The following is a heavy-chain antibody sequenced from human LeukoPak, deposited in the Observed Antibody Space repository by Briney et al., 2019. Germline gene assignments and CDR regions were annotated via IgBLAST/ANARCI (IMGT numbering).Heavy chain of an antibody. CDR3: ARGGADYYYYYYMDV. CDR1: GYTFTSYD. J-gene: IGHJ6*03. Sequence: ASVTVSFKASGYTFTSYDIHWVRPASGQGLEWMGWMNPNSGNTGYAQKFQGRVTMTRNTSISTAYMELSSLRSEDTAVDYCARGGADYYYYYYMDVWGKGTTVTISS. D-gene: IGHD3-10*01. CDR2: MNPNSGNT. V-gene: IGHV1-8*01.